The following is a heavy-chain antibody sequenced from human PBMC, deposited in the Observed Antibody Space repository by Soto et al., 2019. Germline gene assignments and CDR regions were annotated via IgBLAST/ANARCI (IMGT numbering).Heavy chain of an antibody. CDR2: IKSKTDGGTT. CDR3: TTPGNCSGVSCYWPYYYYYYGMDV. D-gene: IGHD2-15*01. J-gene: IGHJ6*02. V-gene: IGHV3-15*07. Sequence: GGSLRLSCAASGFTFSNAWMNWVRQAPGKGLEWVGRIKSKTDGGTTDYAAPVKGRFTISRDDSKNTLYLQMNSLKTEDTAVYYCTTPGNCSGVSCYWPYYYYYYGMDVWGQGTTVTVSS. CDR1: GFTFSNAW.